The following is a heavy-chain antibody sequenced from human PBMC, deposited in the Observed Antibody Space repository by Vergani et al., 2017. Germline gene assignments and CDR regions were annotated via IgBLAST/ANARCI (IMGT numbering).Heavy chain of an antibody. J-gene: IGHJ4*02. CDR1: GASIRSRNYY. CDR3: ARRNPYGSAHVDF. Sequence: QLQLQESGPGLVKPSATLSLTCSVSGASIRSRNYYWGWIRQPPGKGLEWIASIYYSGSTYYNPSLKSRVTISVDTSKNQFSLKLSSVTAADTAVYYCARRNPYGSAHVDFWGRGVLVTVSA. CDR2: IYYSGST. V-gene: IGHV4-39*01. D-gene: IGHD3-10*01.